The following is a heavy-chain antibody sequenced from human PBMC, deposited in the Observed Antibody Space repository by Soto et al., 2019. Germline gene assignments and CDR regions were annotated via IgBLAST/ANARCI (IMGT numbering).Heavy chain of an antibody. V-gene: IGHV4-39*01. D-gene: IGHD1-7*01. Sequence: QVQLQESGPGLVEPSETLSLTCTVTDGSISSSNFHWAWVRQPPGGGLEWMGSICHTGGTYSRPSLKGRVTMSVATSRYQFSLKVHSVTTSDTAIYFCAGELPGSTEYWGHGTLVIGSS. CDR2: ICHTGGT. CDR3: AGELPGSTEY. J-gene: IGHJ4*01. CDR1: DGSISSSNFH.